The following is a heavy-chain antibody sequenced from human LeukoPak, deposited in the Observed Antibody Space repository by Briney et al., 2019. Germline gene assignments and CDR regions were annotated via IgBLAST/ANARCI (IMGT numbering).Heavy chain of an antibody. J-gene: IGHJ4*02. CDR3: ARLPSGDY. Sequence: GGSLRLSCAASSFTVSSSYMTWVRQAPGKGLEWVSIIYSGGSTYYADSVKGRFTISRDISKNTLSLQMNSLRAEDTAVYYCARLPSGDYWGQGTLVTVSS. CDR2: IYSGGST. V-gene: IGHV3-66*04. CDR1: SFTVSSSY. D-gene: IGHD3-10*01.